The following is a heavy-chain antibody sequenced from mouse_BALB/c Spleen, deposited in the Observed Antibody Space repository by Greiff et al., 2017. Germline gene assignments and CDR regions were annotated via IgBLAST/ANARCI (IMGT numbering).Heavy chain of an antibody. J-gene: IGHJ3*01. CDR2: ISYSGST. Sequence: VQLKESGPSLVKPSQTLSLTCSVTGDSITSGYWNWIRKFPGNKLEYMGYISYSGSTYYNPSLKSRISITRDTSKNQYYLQLNSVTTEDTATYYCASHYYGSSYGSWFAYWGRGTLVTVSA. CDR3: ASHYYGSSYGSWFAY. V-gene: IGHV3-8*02. CDR1: GDSITSGY. D-gene: IGHD1-1*01.